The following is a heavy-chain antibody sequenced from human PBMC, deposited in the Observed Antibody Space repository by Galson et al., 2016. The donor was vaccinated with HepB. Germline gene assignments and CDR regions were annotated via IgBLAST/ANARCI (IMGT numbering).Heavy chain of an antibody. CDR2: IYYRGTT. V-gene: IGHV4-39*01. CDR3: ARQKGAGWFDP. D-gene: IGHD4/OR15-4a*01. J-gene: IGHJ5*02. Sequence: SETLSLTCIVSDGSIINTDYYWGWIRQPPGKGLEWIGNIYYRGTTYYNPSLKSRVTISIDTSKSQFSLRLTSVTAADTAMYYCARQKGAGWFDPWGQGSLVTVSS. CDR1: DGSIINTDYY.